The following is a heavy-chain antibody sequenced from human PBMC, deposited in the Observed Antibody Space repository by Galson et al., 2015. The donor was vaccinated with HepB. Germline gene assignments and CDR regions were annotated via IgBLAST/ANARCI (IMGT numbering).Heavy chain of an antibody. J-gene: IGHJ6*03. V-gene: IGHV1-46*01. CDR2: INPSGGST. Sequence: SVKVSCKASGYTFTSYYMHWVRQAPGQGLEWMGIINPSGGSTSYAQKFQGRVTMTRDTSTSTVYMELSSLRSEDTAVYYCARTLFSIVVVPAAMGEDYYYYMDVWGKGTTVTVSS. CDR1: GYTFTSYY. D-gene: IGHD2-2*01. CDR3: ARTLFSIVVVPAAMGEDYYYYMDV.